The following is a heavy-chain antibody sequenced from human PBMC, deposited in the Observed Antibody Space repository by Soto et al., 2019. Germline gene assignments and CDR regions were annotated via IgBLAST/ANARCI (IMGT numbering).Heavy chain of an antibody. CDR3: AKDYDFWSASVNPYFDS. CDR2: ISYDGSNK. J-gene: IGHJ4*02. CDR1: GFTFSSYG. Sequence: PGGSLRLSCAASGFTFSSYGMHWVRQAPGKGLEWVAVISYDGSNKYYADSVKGRFTISRDNSKSTLYLQMNSLRAEDTAVYYCAKDYDFWSASVNPYFDSWGLGTLVTVSS. D-gene: IGHD3-3*01. V-gene: IGHV3-30*18.